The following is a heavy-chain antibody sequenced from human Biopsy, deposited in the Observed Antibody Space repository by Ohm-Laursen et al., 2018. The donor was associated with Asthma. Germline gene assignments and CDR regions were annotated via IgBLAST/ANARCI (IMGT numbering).Heavy chain of an antibody. CDR3: TRHNDY. D-gene: IGHD1-14*01. J-gene: IGHJ4*02. CDR1: GFSLSSSGAN. Sequence: TQTLTLTGSFSGFSLSSSGANVNWIRQPPGKALEWLARIDWEEDKFYSTSLRTRLTISKGSSEDQVVLTMTNMGPVDTATYYCTRHNDYWDPGTLVTVSS. CDR2: IDWEEDK. V-gene: IGHV2-70*04.